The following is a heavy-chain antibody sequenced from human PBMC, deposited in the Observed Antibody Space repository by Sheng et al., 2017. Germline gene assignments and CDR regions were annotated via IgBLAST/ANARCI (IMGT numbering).Heavy chain of an antibody. CDR2: IIPILGIA. CDR1: GGTFSSYA. V-gene: IGHV1-69*04. CDR3: ASNYYESSGYYVSYFDC. J-gene: IGHJ4*02. D-gene: IGHD3-22*01. Sequence: QVQLVQSGAEVKKPGSSVKVSCKASGGTFSSYAISWVRQAPGQGLEWMGGIIPILGIANYAQKFQGRVTITADKSTSTAYMELSSLRSEDTAVYYCASNYYESSGYYVSYFDCWGQGTLVTVSS.